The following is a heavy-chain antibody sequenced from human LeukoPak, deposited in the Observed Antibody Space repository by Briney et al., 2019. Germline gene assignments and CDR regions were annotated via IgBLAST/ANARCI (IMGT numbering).Heavy chain of an antibody. J-gene: IGHJ4*02. CDR2: ISGDGGRT. CDR3: AKGLVPRIPVAGAAY. Sequence: PGGSLRLSCAASGFTFSNAWMSWVRQVPGKGLEWVSLISGDGGRTYYAASVKGRFTISRDNSKNSLYLQMNSLRTEDTALYYCAKGLVPRIPVAGAAYWGQGTLVTVSS. D-gene: IGHD6-19*01. CDR1: GFTFSNAW. V-gene: IGHV3-43*02.